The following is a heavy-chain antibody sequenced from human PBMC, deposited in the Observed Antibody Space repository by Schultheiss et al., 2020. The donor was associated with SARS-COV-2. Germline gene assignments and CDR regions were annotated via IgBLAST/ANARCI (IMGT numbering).Heavy chain of an antibody. V-gene: IGHV3-23*01. D-gene: IGHD2-2*01. Sequence: GGSLRLSCAASGFTFSSYSMNWVHQAPGKGLEWVSGVSWNGSRTHYADSVKGRFTISRDNSKNTLYLQMNSLRAEDTAVYYCAKGSGGRYCSSTSCYAVWGKGTTVTVSS. CDR1: GFTFSSYS. CDR3: AKGSGGRYCSSTSCYAV. CDR2: VSWNGSRT. J-gene: IGHJ6*04.